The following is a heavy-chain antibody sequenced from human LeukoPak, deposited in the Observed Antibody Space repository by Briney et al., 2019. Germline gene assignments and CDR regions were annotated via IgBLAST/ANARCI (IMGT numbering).Heavy chain of an antibody. CDR3: ARLTYGDYGLYFDY. CDR1: GGSISSSSYY. Sequence: SETLSLTCTVSGGSISSSSYYWGWIRQPPGKGLEWIGSIYYSGSTNYNPSLKSRVTISVDTSKNQFSLKLSSVTAADTAVYYCARLTYGDYGLYFDYWGQGTLVTVSS. D-gene: IGHD4-17*01. CDR2: IYYSGST. V-gene: IGHV4-39*07. J-gene: IGHJ4*02.